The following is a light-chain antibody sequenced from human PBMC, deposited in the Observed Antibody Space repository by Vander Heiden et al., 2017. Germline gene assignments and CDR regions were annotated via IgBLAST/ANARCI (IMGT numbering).Light chain of an antibody. CDR2: KDS. J-gene: IGLJ1*01. CDR1: ALPKEY. Sequence: SSELTPPPLVSVSPGRTARLSCSGSALPKEYAYWYRQKPGQAPVPVIHKDSERTPGIPERVCGSSSGTTATLTIGGVEAEDEDEYDYQSEASSGSYYVFGTGTKVTVL. V-gene: IGLV3-25*03. CDR3: QSEASSGSYYV.